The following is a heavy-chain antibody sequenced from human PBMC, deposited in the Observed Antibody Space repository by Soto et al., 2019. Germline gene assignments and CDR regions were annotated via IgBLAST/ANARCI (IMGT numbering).Heavy chain of an antibody. CDR2: ISDTSHRI. V-gene: IGHV3-23*01. CDR3: VILADGKFDL. D-gene: IGHD6-19*01. CDR1: GFNFGSNS. Sequence: EVLLLGSGGGLVQPGGSLRLSCSASGFNFGSNSMAWVRQAPGKGLEYVASISDTSHRIFHADPLKGRFTISRDNSRNRLYLEMKSLRAEDTALYYCVILADGKFDLWRQGTLVIVSS. J-gene: IGHJ5*02.